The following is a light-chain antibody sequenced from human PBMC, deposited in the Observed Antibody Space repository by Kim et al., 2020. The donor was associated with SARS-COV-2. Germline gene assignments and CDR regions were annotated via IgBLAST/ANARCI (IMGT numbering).Light chain of an antibody. J-gene: IGKJ1*01. CDR1: QSVYNNH. CDR3: QQYGRSPRT. Sequence: EIELTQSPDTLSLSPGERATLSCRASQSVYNNHLAWFQKKPGQPPRLLIYGSSTRATGIPDKFSGSGSGTDFTLIINRLELEDFAVYYCQQYGRSPRTFGQGTKVDIK. CDR2: GSS. V-gene: IGKV3-20*01.